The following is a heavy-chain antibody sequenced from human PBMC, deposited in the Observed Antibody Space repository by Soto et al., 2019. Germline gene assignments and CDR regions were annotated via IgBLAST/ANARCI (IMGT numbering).Heavy chain of an antibody. Sequence: QVQLQESGPGLVKPSQTLSLTCTVSGGSISSGGYYWSWIRQHPGKDLEWIGYIDYSGSTYYNPSLKSRVTLSVGTSKNQCALKLSSVTAADTAVYYCARAPDNGGWFDPWGQGSLVTVSS. CDR3: ARAPDNGGWFDP. CDR1: GGSISSGGYY. D-gene: IGHD1-20*01. J-gene: IGHJ5*02. CDR2: IDYSGST. V-gene: IGHV4-31*03.